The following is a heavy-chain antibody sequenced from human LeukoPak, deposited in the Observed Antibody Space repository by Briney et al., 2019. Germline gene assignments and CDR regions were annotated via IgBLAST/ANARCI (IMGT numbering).Heavy chain of an antibody. J-gene: IGHJ4*02. CDR3: AEDGYSSSFLFDY. CDR2: IRYDGSNK. V-gene: IGHV3-30*02. D-gene: IGHD6-6*01. Sequence: GGSLRLSCAASGFTFSSYGMHWVRQAPGKGLEWVAFIRYDGSNKYYADSVKGRFTISRDNSKNTLYLQMNSLRAEDTAVYYCAEDGYSSSFLFDYWGQGTLVTVSS. CDR1: GFTFSSYG.